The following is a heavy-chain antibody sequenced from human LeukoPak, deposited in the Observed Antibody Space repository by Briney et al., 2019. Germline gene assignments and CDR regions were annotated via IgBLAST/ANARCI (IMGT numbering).Heavy chain of an antibody. D-gene: IGHD2/OR15-2a*01. V-gene: IGHV3-66*01. CDR3: ATEGGTTFSNYFDY. Sequence: GGSLRLSCAASGFTVSSKYMSWVCQAPGKGLEWVSLIYTGDNTYYADSVKGRFTISRDKSKNTLYLQMNSLTAEDTAVYFCATEGGTTFSNYFDYWGQGTLVTVSS. CDR2: IYTGDNT. CDR1: GFTVSSKY. J-gene: IGHJ4*02.